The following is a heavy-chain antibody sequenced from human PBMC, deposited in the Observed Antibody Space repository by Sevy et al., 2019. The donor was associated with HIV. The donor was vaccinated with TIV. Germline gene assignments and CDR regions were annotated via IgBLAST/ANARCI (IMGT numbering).Heavy chain of an antibody. D-gene: IGHD3-16*01. CDR2: IYHYGNT. Sequence: SETLSLTCTVPGGSISSGSFYWGWFRQPPGKGLEWIGNIYHYGNTYYNPSLKSRVTMSVDMSKNQFSLRLTSVTAADTAVYYCASYGGPFKNWGQGILVTVSS. CDR1: GGSISSGSFY. J-gene: IGHJ4*02. CDR3: ASYGGPFKN. V-gene: IGHV4-39*01.